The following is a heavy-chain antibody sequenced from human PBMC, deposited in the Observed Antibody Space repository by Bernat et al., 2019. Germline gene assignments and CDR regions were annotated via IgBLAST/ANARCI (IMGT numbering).Heavy chain of an antibody. D-gene: IGHD6-19*01. Sequence: EVQLVESGGGLVQPGGSLRLSCAASGFTFSSYWMSWVRQAPGKGLEWVANIKQDGSEKYYVDSVKVRFTISRDNAKNSLYLQMNSLRAEDTAVYYCARATIAVAGTPPYYYYGMDVWGQGTTVTVSS. J-gene: IGHJ6*02. V-gene: IGHV3-7*03. CDR3: ARATIAVAGTPPYYYYGMDV. CDR2: IKQDGSEK. CDR1: GFTFSSYW.